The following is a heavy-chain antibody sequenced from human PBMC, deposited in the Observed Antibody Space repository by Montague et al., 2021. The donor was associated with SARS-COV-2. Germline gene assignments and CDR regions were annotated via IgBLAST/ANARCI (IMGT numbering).Heavy chain of an antibody. J-gene: IGHJ4*02. Sequence: PALVKPTQTLTLTCTFSGFSLTTSGVGVGWIRQPPGKALECLTLIYWNDDKRYTPSLKNRLTVTKDISKNQVVLTMTNMDPVDTGTYYCAHKKSGWPTEFGYWGQGILVTVSS. CDR1: GFSLTTSGVG. V-gene: IGHV2-5*01. D-gene: IGHD6-19*01. CDR3: AHKKSGWPTEFGY. CDR2: IYWNDDK.